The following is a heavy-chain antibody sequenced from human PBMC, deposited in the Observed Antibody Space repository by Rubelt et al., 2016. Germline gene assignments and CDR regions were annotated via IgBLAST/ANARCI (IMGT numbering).Heavy chain of an antibody. D-gene: IGHD6-19*01. Sequence: GKKPGASVKVSCKASGYTFTSYAMHWVRQAPGQGLEWMGWINPNSGGTNYAQKFQGWVTMTRDTSISTAYMELSRLRSDDTAVYYCARDRGSGWYDYWGQGTLVTVSS. CDR2: INPNSGGT. CDR3: ARDRGSGWYDY. CDR1: GYTFTSYA. V-gene: IGHV1-2*04. J-gene: IGHJ4*02.